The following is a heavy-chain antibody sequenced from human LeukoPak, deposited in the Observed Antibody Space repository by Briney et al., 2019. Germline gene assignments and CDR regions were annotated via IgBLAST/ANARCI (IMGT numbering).Heavy chain of an antibody. CDR2: MNPNSGNT. CDR1: GYTFTSYD. V-gene: IGHV1-8*01. Sequence: ASVKVSCKASGYTFTSYDINWVRQATGQGLEWMGWMNPNSGNTGYAQKFQGRVTMTRNTSISTAYMELSSLRSEGTAVYYCARVDGGYYYYYYMDVWGKGTTVTVSS. CDR3: ARVDGGYYYYYYMDV. J-gene: IGHJ6*03. D-gene: IGHD2-15*01.